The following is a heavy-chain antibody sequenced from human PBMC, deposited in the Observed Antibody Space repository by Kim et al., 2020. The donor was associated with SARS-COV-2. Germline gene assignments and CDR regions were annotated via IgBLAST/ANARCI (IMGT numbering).Heavy chain of an antibody. J-gene: IGHJ4*02. D-gene: IGHD2-15*01. CDR3: TPDYERIGGLCDGDICYPASL. CDR1: GFTFTRVW. V-gene: IGHV3-15*01. Sequence: GGSLRLSCAASGFTFTRVWLSWVRQAPGKGLEWVGRLRSRVDGGTADYAAPVKGRFTISRDDSKDTLYLQMNGLTTEETAVYYCTPDYERIGGLCDGDICYPASLWGQGTLVTVSS. CDR2: LRSRVDGGTA.